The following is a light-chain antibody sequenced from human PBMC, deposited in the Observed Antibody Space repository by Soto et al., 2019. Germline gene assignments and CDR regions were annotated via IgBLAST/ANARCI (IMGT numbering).Light chain of an antibody. CDR2: GAS. J-gene: IGKJ4*02. CDR3: QQFGTYPLT. CDR1: QSVRSSA. Sequence: TQSLVTLSITPGERATLSCTFSQSVRSSALAWYQQKPGQAPRLLIYGASSRATGIPDRFSGSGSGTDFTLTISRLEPEDFAVYYCQQFGTYPLTFGEGTKVDI. V-gene: IGKV3-20*01.